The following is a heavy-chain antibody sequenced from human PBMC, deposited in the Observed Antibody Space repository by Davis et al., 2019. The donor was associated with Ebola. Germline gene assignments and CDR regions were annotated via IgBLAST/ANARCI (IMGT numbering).Heavy chain of an antibody. D-gene: IGHD1-26*01. CDR3: VRENLGTSTIIYYYGMDV. CDR1: GFAVISHY. V-gene: IGHV3-66*01. Sequence: GGSLRLSCAASGFAVISHYMIWVRQAPGKGLEWVSIIHSDGSTYYADSVRGRFTISRDSSKNDLHLQMNSLRAENTAKYFCVRENLGTSTIIYYYGMDVWGQGTTVTVSS. J-gene: IGHJ6*02. CDR2: IHSDGST.